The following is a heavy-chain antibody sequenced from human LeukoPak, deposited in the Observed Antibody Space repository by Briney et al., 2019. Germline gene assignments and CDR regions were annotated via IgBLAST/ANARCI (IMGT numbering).Heavy chain of an antibody. D-gene: IGHD3-9*01. CDR1: GCTFTSYA. J-gene: IGHJ6*02. Sequence: ASVKVSCKASGCTFTSYAMNWVRQAPGQGLEWMGWINTNTGNPTYAQGFTGRFVFSLDTSVSTAYLQISSLKAEDTAVYYCAIWYYDILTGPSTVVDVWGQGTTVTVSS. CDR3: AIWYYDILTGPSTVVDV. CDR2: INTNTGNP. V-gene: IGHV7-4-1*02.